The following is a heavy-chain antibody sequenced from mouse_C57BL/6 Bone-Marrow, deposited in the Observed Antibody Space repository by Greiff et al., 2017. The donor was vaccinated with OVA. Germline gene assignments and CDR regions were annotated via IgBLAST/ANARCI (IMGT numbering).Heavy chain of an antibody. V-gene: IGHV1-69*01. CDR1: GYTFTSYW. CDR3: GRWGTFAY. J-gene: IGHJ3*01. CDR2: IDPSDSYT. D-gene: IGHD2-14*01. Sequence: VQLQQPGAELVMPGASVKLSCKASGYTFTSYWMHLVKQRPGPGLEWIGEIDPSDSYTNYNQKFKGKSTLTVDKSSSTAYMQLSSLTSEDSAVYYCGRWGTFAYWGQGTLVTVAA.